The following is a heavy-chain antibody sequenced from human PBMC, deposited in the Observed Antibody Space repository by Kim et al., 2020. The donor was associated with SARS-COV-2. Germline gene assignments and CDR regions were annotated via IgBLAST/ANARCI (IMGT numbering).Heavy chain of an antibody. D-gene: IGHD1-7*01. V-gene: IGHV3-48*03. Sequence: GGSLRLSCAASLFTFSSYEMNWVRQAPGKGLEWVSYISSSGSTIYYADSVKGRFTISRDNAKNSLYLQMNSLRAEDTAVYYCARGTGTTLGLQDWFDPWGQGTLVTVSS. CDR3: ARGTGTTLGLQDWFDP. CDR2: ISSSGSTI. CDR1: LFTFSSYE. J-gene: IGHJ5*02.